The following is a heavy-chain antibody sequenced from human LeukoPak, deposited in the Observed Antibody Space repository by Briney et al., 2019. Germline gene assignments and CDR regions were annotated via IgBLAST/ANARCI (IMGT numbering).Heavy chain of an antibody. CDR2: IIPIFGTA. Sequence: ASVKVSCKASGGTFSSYAISWVRQAPGQGLEWMGGIIPIFGTANYAQKFQGRVTITTDESTSTAYMELSSLRSEDTAVYYCARASCGGDCYSTGWYFDLWGRGTLVAVSS. V-gene: IGHV1-69*05. D-gene: IGHD2-21*01. CDR3: ARASCGGDCYSTGWYFDL. CDR1: GGTFSSYA. J-gene: IGHJ2*01.